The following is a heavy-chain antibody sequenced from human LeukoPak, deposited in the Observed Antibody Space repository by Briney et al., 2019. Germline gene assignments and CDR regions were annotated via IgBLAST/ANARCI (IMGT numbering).Heavy chain of an antibody. Sequence: SETLSLTCTVSGGSISNYYWSWIRQSPGRGLEWIGYIYFSGSTYYNPSLKSRVTISVDTSKNQFSLKLSSVTAADTAVYYCARRGNGGEIDYWGQGTLVTISS. CDR3: ARRGNGGEIDY. J-gene: IGHJ4*02. D-gene: IGHD2-8*01. V-gene: IGHV4-59*08. CDR1: GGSISNYY. CDR2: IYFSGST.